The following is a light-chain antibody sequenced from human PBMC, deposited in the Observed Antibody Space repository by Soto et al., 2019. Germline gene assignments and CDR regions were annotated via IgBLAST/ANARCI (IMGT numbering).Light chain of an antibody. CDR2: GAS. V-gene: IGKV1-27*01. CDR1: QGCSNS. Sequence: DIQMTQSPSSLTASIGDRVTISCRASQGCSNSLAWYQQKPGKVPTLLIYGASILQSGVPSRFSGSGSETEFTLTISCLQPEDVATYFCQKYDSAPLTFGGGTKVEIK. CDR3: QKYDSAPLT. J-gene: IGKJ4*01.